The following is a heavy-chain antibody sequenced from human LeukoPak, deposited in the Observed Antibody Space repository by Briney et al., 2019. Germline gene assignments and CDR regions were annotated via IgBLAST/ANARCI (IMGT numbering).Heavy chain of an antibody. CDR1: GGSFSGYY. Sequence: SETLSLTCAVYGGSFSGYYWSWIRQPPGKGLEWIGEINHSGSTNYNPSLKSRVTISVDTSKNQFSLKLSSVTAADTAVYYCARDRGYSYGYFGYWGQGTLVTVSS. CDR2: INHSGST. V-gene: IGHV4-34*01. J-gene: IGHJ4*02. D-gene: IGHD5-18*01. CDR3: ARDRGYSYGYFGY.